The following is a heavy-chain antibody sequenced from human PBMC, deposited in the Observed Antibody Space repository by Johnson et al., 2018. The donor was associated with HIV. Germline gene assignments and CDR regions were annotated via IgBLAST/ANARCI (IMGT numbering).Heavy chain of an antibody. J-gene: IGHJ3*02. CDR1: GSTFSSYA. CDR3: AKDFPKWEDGDAFDI. D-gene: IGHD1-26*01. V-gene: IGHV3-43D*03. Sequence: EVQVVESGGGVVQPGRSLRLSCAASGSTFSSYAMHWVRQAPGKGLEWVSLISWDGGNTYYADAVKGRFIISRDNNKNSLYLQMNSLRAEETALYYCAKDFPKWEDGDAFDIWGQGTMVTVSS. CDR2: ISWDGGNT.